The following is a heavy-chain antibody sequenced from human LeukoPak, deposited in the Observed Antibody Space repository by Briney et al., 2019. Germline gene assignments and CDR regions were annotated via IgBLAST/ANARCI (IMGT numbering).Heavy chain of an antibody. V-gene: IGHV1-69*06. Sequence: SVKVSCKASVGTLSRYAISWVRQAPGQGLEWMGGIIPIFGTTNYAQNFQGRVTITAHKSTRTAYMELSSLRSEDTDVYYCARGLRYFDWLFLWGKGTLVTVPS. D-gene: IGHD3-9*01. CDR3: ARGLRYFDWLFL. CDR2: IIPIFGTT. CDR1: VGTLSRYA. J-gene: IGHJ5*02.